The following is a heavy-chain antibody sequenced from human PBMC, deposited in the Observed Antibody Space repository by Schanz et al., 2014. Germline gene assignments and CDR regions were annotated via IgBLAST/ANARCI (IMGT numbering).Heavy chain of an antibody. V-gene: IGHV3-30*04. CDR3: AKDRGGDYEVSYYYGMDV. CDR1: GFTFSNSP. J-gene: IGHJ6*02. CDR2: ISYDGSIT. Sequence: VQLVESGGGLVQPGGSLRLSCAASGFTFSNSPLHWVRQAPGKGLDWVAVISYDGSITYYADSVKDRFTISRDNSKNIMFLQMNSLKTEDTAVYYCAKDRGGDYEVSYYYGMDVWGQGTTVTVSS. D-gene: IGHD4-17*01.